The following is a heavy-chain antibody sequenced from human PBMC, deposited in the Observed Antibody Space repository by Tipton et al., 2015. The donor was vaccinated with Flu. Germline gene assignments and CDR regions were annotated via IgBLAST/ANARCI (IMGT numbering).Heavy chain of an antibody. CDR1: GASIKNYY. Sequence: TLSLTCTVSGASIKNYYWSWIRQPPGKGLEWIGYIYYSGNTNYNPSLKSRVTMSLDASKSHFSLKLSSVTAADTAMYYCSSYYIRAFDIWGQGTMVTVSS. D-gene: IGHD3-10*01. CDR2: IYYSGNT. CDR3: SSYYIRAFDI. V-gene: IGHV4-59*01. J-gene: IGHJ3*02.